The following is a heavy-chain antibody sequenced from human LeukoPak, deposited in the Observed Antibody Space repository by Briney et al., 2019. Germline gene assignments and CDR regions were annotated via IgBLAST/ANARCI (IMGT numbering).Heavy chain of an antibody. CDR3: ARGTSRRGYSSSWYWVLEETVPFDY. J-gene: IGHJ4*02. D-gene: IGHD6-13*01. CDR1: GFTFSSYS. Sequence: PGGSLRLSCAASGFTFSSYSMNWVRQAPGKGLEWVSSISSSSSYIYYADSVKGRFTISRDNAKNSLYLQMNSLRSEDTAVYYCARGTSRRGYSSSWYWVLEETVPFDYWGQGTLVTVSS. CDR2: ISSSSSYI. V-gene: IGHV3-21*04.